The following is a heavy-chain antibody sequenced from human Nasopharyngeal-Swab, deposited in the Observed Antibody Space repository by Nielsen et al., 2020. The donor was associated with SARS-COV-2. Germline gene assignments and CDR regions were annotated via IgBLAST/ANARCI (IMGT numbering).Heavy chain of an antibody. D-gene: IGHD6-19*01. Sequence: GGSLRLSCAASGFTFSSYAMSWVRQAPGKGLEWVSAISGSGGSTYYADSVKGRFTISRDNSKNTLYLQMNSLRAEDTAVYYCVKDRGIAVAGTLDLAFDIWGQGTMVTVSS. V-gene: IGHV3-23*01. CDR3: VKDRGIAVAGTLDLAFDI. CDR2: ISGSGGST. CDR1: GFTFSSYA. J-gene: IGHJ3*02.